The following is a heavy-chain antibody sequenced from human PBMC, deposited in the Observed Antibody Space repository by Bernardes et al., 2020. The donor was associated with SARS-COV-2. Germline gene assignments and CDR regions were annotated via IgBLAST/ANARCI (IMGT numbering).Heavy chain of an antibody. CDR3: ARVDFSNLYYFDY. CDR2: IKLDGSED. CDR1: GFSLSTNW. V-gene: IGHV3-7*01. Sequence: AGSLSLSCAASGFSLSTNWTTWVRQAAGKGLEWVVKIKLDGSEDYYVDSVRGRFIISRDNAKNSASLQMNSLRAEDTTVYYCARVDFSNLYYFDYWGQGTPVTVSS. J-gene: IGHJ4*02. D-gene: IGHD4-4*01.